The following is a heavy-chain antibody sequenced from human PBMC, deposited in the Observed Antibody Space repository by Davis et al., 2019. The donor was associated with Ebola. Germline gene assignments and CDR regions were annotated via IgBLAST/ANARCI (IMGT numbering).Heavy chain of an antibody. J-gene: IGHJ2*01. Sequence: PSETLSLTCTVSGGSISSYYWSWIRQPPGKGLEWIGYIYYSGSTNYNPSLKSRVTISVDTSKNQFSLKLSSVTAADTAVYYCARDVDITFGGVSYWYFDLWGRGTLVTVSS. CDR2: IYYSGST. V-gene: IGHV4-59*01. CDR3: ARDVDITFGGVSYWYFDL. CDR1: GGSISSYY. D-gene: IGHD3-16*01.